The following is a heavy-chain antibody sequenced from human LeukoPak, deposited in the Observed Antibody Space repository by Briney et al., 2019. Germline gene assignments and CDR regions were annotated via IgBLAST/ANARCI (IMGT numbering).Heavy chain of an antibody. V-gene: IGHV3-30*18. J-gene: IGHJ3*02. CDR3: AKGGRLLWFGELSDDAFDI. Sequence: GGSLRLSCAASGFTFSTYGMHWVRQAPGKGLEWVAVISYDGSNKYYADSVKGRFTISRDNSKNTLYLQMNSLRAEDTAVYYCAKGGRLLWFGELSDDAFDIWGQGTMVTVSS. CDR2: ISYDGSNK. D-gene: IGHD3-10*01. CDR1: GFTFSTYG.